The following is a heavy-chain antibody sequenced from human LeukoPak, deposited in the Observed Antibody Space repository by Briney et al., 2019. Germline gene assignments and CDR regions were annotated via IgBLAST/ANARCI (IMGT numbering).Heavy chain of an antibody. CDR3: TRDPGHYGVDV. CDR2: IFASGTT. Sequence: SETLSLTCTVSGYSISSGYYWGWIRQPAGKGLEWLGRIFASGTTHDNPSLKSRVTVSVDTSRNQFSLRLTSVTAADTAVYYCTRDPGHYGVDVWGQGTTVTVSS. CDR1: GYSISSGYY. V-gene: IGHV4-38-2*02. J-gene: IGHJ6*02.